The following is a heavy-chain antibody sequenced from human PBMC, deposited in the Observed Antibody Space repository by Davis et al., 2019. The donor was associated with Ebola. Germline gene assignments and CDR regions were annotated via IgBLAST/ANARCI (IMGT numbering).Heavy chain of an antibody. CDR2: ISYDGSNK. Sequence: GESLKISCAAPGFTFSSYGMHWVRQAPGKGLEWVAFISYDGSNKYYADSVKGRFTISRDNSKNTLYLQMNSLRAEDTAVYYCAKDGLEMATILAHWGQGTLVTVSS. J-gene: IGHJ4*02. CDR3: AKDGLEMATILAH. D-gene: IGHD5-24*01. V-gene: IGHV3-30*18. CDR1: GFTFSSYG.